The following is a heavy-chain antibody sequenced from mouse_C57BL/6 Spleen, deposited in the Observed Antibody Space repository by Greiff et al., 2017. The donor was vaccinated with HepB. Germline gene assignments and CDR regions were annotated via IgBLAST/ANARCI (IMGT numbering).Heavy chain of an antibody. D-gene: IGHD2-1*01. J-gene: IGHJ3*01. CDR3: GKIYYGNLGWFAY. Sequence: QVQLQQPGAELVRPGTSVKLSCKASGYTFTSYWMHWVKQRPGQGLEWIGVIDPSDSYTNYNQKFKGKATLTVDTSSSTAYMQLSSLTSEDSAVYYCGKIYYGNLGWFAYWGQGTLVTVSA. CDR2: IDPSDSYT. V-gene: IGHV1-59*01. CDR1: GYTFTSYW.